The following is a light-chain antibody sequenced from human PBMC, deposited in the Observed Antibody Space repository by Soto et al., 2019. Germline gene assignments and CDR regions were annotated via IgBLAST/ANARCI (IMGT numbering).Light chain of an antibody. CDR2: STS. Sequence: PGDRATLSCRASQRLSVSYIAWYQQKPGQAPRLLIYSTSTRAAGIPDRFTGRGSGTHFTLAISRLEPEDFAVYYCHQFGDSPQTFGQGTRWKS. CDR1: QRLSVSY. J-gene: IGKJ1*01. V-gene: IGKV3-20*01. CDR3: HQFGDSPQT.